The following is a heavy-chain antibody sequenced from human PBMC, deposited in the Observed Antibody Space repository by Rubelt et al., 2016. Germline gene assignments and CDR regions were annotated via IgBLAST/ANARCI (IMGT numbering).Heavy chain of an antibody. Sequence: QVQLVQSGAEVKKPGASVKVSCKASGYTFTGYYMHWVRQAPGQGLEWMGWINPNSGGTNYAQKFQGWVTMTRDTSISTAYMELSRLRSDDTAVYYCARDLSSTVTTYGMDVWGQGTTVTVSS. CDR1: GYTFTGYY. J-gene: IGHJ6*02. CDR2: INPNSGGT. CDR3: ARDLSSTVTTYGMDV. D-gene: IGHD4-11*01. V-gene: IGHV1-2*04.